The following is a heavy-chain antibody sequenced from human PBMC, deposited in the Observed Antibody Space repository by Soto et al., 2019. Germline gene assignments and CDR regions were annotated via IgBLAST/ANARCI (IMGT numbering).Heavy chain of an antibody. V-gene: IGHV6-1*01. CDR1: GDSVSSNSAA. CDR3: ARLLNGEAMVTLFYGMDV. CDR2: TYYRSKWYN. J-gene: IGHJ6*02. D-gene: IGHD5-18*01. Sequence: SQTLSLTCVISGDSVSSNSAAWNWIRQSPSRGLEWLGRTYYRSKWYNDYAVSVKSRITINPDTSKNQFSLQLNSVTPEDAAVYYCARLLNGEAMVTLFYGMDVWGQGTTVTVSS.